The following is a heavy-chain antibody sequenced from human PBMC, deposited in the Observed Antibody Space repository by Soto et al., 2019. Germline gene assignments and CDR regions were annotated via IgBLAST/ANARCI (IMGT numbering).Heavy chain of an antibody. V-gene: IGHV3-9*01. CDR3: ARDVWSRASGPPDS. D-gene: IGHD3-10*01. Sequence: EVQLVESGGGLVQPGRSLRLSCAASGFTFDDYAMHWVRQAPGKGLEWVTGISWNSDTIGYAESVKGRFTISRDNAKNYLYLQMNSLRAEDTAFYYCARDVWSRASGPPDSWGQGTLVTVSS. J-gene: IGHJ4*02. CDR2: ISWNSDTI. CDR1: GFTFDDYA.